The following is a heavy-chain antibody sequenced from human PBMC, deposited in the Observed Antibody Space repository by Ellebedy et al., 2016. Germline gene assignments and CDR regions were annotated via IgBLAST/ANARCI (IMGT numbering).Heavy chain of an antibody. D-gene: IGHD2-21*01. V-gene: IGHV5-51*01. CDR2: MYPRDSDI. Sequence: GESLKISCKGSGYSYDSYWIGWVRQMSGKGLEWMGVMYPRDSDIRYSPSFQGHVTISADTSISTAYLQWTSLKASDSAMYYCATYGGLDVWGKGTTVTVSS. CDR3: ATYGGLDV. J-gene: IGHJ6*04. CDR1: GYSYDSYW.